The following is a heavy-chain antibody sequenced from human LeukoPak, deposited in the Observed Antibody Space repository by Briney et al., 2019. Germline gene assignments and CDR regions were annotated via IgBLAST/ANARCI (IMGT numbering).Heavy chain of an antibody. D-gene: IGHD2-15*01. CDR2: IYSGGRT. CDR1: GFTLSSNY. Sequence: PGGSLRLSCAASGFTLSSNYMSWVRQAPRKGLEWVSVIYSGGRTYYSESVKGRFTISRNNSKNTLYLQMNSLRAEDTAVYYCARVKGGCSGGSCYSYYFDYWGQGTLVTVSS. V-gene: IGHV3-53*01. J-gene: IGHJ4*02. CDR3: ARVKGGCSGGSCYSYYFDY.